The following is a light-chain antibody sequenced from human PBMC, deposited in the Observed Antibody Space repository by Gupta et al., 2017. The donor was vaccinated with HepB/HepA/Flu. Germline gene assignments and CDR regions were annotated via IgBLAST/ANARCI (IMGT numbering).Light chain of an antibody. Sequence: DIQLTQSPSFLSASVGDRVTITCRASQGISSYLGWYQQKPGKAPKFLIYDASTLQSGVPSRFSGSGSGTEFTLTISSRQPEDFATYYCQQRKSYPLTFGGGTKVEIK. CDR3: QQRKSYPLT. V-gene: IGKV1-9*01. J-gene: IGKJ4*01. CDR2: DAS. CDR1: QGISSY.